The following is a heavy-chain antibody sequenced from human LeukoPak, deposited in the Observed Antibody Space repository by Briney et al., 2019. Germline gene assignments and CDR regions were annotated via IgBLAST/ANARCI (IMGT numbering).Heavy chain of an antibody. D-gene: IGHD3-22*01. CDR2: ISYDGSNK. Sequence: GGPLRLSCAASGFTFSSYAMHWVRQAPGKGLEWVAVISYDGSNKYYADSVKGRFTISRDNSKNTLYLQMNSLRAEDTAVYYCAKAPRDSSGYFLYCLDHWGQGTLVTVSS. V-gene: IGHV3-30-3*01. CDR1: GFTFSSYA. CDR3: AKAPRDSSGYFLYCLDH. J-gene: IGHJ4*02.